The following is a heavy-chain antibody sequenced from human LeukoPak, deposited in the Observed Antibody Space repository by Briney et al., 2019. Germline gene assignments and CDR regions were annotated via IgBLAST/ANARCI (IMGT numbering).Heavy chain of an antibody. Sequence: SETLSLTCAVYGGSFSGYYWSWIRQPPGKGLEWIGEINHSASTNYNPSLKSRVTISVDTSKNQFSLKLSSVTAADTAVYYCARETVAGTYYFDYWGQGTLVTVSS. J-gene: IGHJ4*02. CDR1: GGSFSGYY. CDR3: ARETVAGTYYFDY. D-gene: IGHD6-19*01. V-gene: IGHV4-34*01. CDR2: INHSAST.